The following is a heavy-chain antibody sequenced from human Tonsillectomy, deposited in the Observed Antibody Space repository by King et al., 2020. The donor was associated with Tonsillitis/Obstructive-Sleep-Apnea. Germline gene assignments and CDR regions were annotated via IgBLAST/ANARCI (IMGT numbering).Heavy chain of an antibody. Sequence: VQLVESGSELKKPGASVKVSCKASGYKITSYALNWVRQAPGQGLEWMGWINTNTGNPTYVQDFIGRFVFSWDTSVSTAYLQISSLEAEDTAVYYCARDSNGGYDGYDLDFWGQGTLVTVSS. CDR1: GYKITSYA. V-gene: IGHV7-4-1*02. J-gene: IGHJ4*02. D-gene: IGHD5-12*01. CDR3: ARDSNGGYDGYDLDF. CDR2: INTNTGNP.